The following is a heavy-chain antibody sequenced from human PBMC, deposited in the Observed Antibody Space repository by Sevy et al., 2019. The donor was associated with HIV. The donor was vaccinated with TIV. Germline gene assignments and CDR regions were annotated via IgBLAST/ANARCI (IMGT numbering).Heavy chain of an antibody. CDR1: GFTFGDYA. CDR3: TTYIFGVVPHPYYFDY. D-gene: IGHD3-3*02. V-gene: IGHV3-49*04. Sequence: GGSLRLSCTTSGFTFGDYAMSWVRQAPGGGLQWVGFIRSKADGATTEYAASVKGRFTISRDDSGSIAYLLMNSLKTEDSAIYYCTTYIFGVVPHPYYFDYWGQGTLVTVSS. J-gene: IGHJ4*02. CDR2: IRSKADGATT.